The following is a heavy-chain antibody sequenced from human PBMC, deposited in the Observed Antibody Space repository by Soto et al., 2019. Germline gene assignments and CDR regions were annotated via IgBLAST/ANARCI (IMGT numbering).Heavy chain of an antibody. J-gene: IGHJ5*02. Sequence: ASVKVSCKASRYTFTRYTINWVRQAPGQRLEWMGWINPDNGNTKSSRKFQDRVIITRDTSASTAYMDLSSLRSEDTAVYYCARGIATGQLDPWGQGTLVTVSS. V-gene: IGHV1-3*01. CDR3: ARGIATGQLDP. CDR1: RYTFTRYT. CDR2: INPDNGNT. D-gene: IGHD2-15*01.